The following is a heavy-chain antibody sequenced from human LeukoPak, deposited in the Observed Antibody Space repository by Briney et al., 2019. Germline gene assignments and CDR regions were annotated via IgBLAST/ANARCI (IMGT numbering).Heavy chain of an antibody. CDR2: INPSGGST. V-gene: IGHV1-46*01. J-gene: IGHJ5*02. CDR1: GYTFTSYY. CDR3: ARGSDSSCYYHLNWFDP. D-gene: IGHD3-22*01. Sequence: VASVKVSCKASGYTFTSYYIHWVRQAPGQGLEWMGIINPSGGSTSYAQKFQGRVTMTRDTSTSTVYMELSSLRSEDTAVYYCARGSDSSCYYHLNWFDPWGQGTLVTVSS.